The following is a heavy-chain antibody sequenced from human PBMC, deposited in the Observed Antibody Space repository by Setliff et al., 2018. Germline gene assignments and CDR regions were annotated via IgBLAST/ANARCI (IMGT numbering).Heavy chain of an antibody. Sequence: ASVKVSCKASGYTFTNYGFPRVRQAPGQGLEWMGWISTYSGNTYYASELQGRVTLTTDTSTTTAYMELRSLTSDDTAVYYCSRLVRYCTTTTCQRASGDDYWGQGTLVTVSS. CDR2: ISTYSGNT. J-gene: IGHJ4*02. D-gene: IGHD2-8*01. V-gene: IGHV1-18*01. CDR1: GYTFTNYG. CDR3: SRLVRYCTTTTCQRASGDDY.